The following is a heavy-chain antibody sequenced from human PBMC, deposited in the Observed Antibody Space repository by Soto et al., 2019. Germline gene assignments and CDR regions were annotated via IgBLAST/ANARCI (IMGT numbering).Heavy chain of an antibody. V-gene: IGHV1-18*01. J-gene: IGHJ5*02. CDR3: ARLEWELRWWFDP. CDR2: ISAYNGKT. CDR1: GGTFSSYA. D-gene: IGHD1-26*01. Sequence: ASVKVSCKASGGTFSSYAISWVRQAPGQGLEWMGWISAYNGKTNYAQKLQGRVTMTTDTSKSTAYMELRSLRSDDTAVYYCARLEWELRWWFDPWGQGTLVTVSS.